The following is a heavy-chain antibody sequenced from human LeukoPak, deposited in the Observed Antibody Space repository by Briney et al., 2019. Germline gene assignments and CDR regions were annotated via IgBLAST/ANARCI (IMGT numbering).Heavy chain of an antibody. CDR1: GGSINSYY. CDR2: IHYSGST. V-gene: IGHV4-59*01. CDR3: ARRAGGSPFDI. J-gene: IGHJ3*02. Sequence: SETLSLTCIVSGGSINSYYWSWIRHPPGKGLEWIGYIHYSGSTNYNPSLSGPVTISLDTSKNQFSLRLSSVTAADTAIYYCARRAGGSPFDIWGQGTMVTVSS. D-gene: IGHD3-10*01.